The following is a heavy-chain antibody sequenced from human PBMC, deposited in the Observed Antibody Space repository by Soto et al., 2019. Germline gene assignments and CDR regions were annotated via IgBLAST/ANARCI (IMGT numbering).Heavy chain of an antibody. CDR3: ARDPYERERRRFYYYGMDV. D-gene: IGHD1-1*01. V-gene: IGHV1-69*01. Sequence: QVQLVQSGAEVKKPGSSVKVSCKASGGTFSSYAISWVRQAPGQGLEWMGGGIPAVGTANYAQKSQGRVTITADESTSPAYMELSSLRSEDTAVYYCARDPYERERRRFYYYGMDVWGQGTTVTVAS. J-gene: IGHJ6*02. CDR2: GIPAVGTA. CDR1: GGTFSSYA.